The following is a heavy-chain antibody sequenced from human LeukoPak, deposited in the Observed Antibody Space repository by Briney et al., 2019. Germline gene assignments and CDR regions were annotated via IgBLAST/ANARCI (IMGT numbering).Heavy chain of an antibody. CDR1: GFTFSSYE. Sequence: GGSLRLSCAASGFTFSSYEMNWVRQAPGKGLEWVANIKQDGSEKYYVDSVKGRFTISRDNAKNSLYLQINSLRAEDTAVYYCARDLSGYYDSSGYYPDHLFDYWGQGTLVTVSS. D-gene: IGHD3-22*01. J-gene: IGHJ4*02. CDR2: IKQDGSEK. V-gene: IGHV3-7*01. CDR3: ARDLSGYYDSSGYYPDHLFDY.